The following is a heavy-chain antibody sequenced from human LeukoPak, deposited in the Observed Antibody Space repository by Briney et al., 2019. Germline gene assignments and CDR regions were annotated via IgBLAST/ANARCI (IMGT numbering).Heavy chain of an antibody. CDR3: AKGDCGSSSCTRLDN. CDR2: ISWNGGGV. CDR1: GFTFDDYG. D-gene: IGHD2-2*01. Sequence: GGSLRLSCAASGFTFDDYGMHWVRQAPGKGLKWVSGISWNGGGVGYAASVKGRFTISRDNAKKSLFLQMNSLRPEDTALYYCAKGDCGSSSCTRLDNWGQGTLVTVSS. V-gene: IGHV3-9*01. J-gene: IGHJ4*02.